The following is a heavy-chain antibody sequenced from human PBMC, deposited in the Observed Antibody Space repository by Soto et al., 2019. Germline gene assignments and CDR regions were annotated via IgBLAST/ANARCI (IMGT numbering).Heavy chain of an antibody. CDR2: ISANGQGI. CDR3: AKDRNYPRDQFHY. Sequence: SLRLSCAASGFTFSTYALSWVRQAPGKGLEWVSAISANGQGIYYADSVRGRFTISRDNSKNAIFLHMDSLRAEDTAVYYCAKDRNYPRDQFHYWGQGTLVTVSS. D-gene: IGHD1-7*01. V-gene: IGHV3-23*01. J-gene: IGHJ4*02. CDR1: GFTFSTYA.